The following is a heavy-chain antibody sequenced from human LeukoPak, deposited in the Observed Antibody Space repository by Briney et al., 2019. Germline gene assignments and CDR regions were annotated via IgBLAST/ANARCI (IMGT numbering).Heavy chain of an antibody. J-gene: IGHJ4*02. CDR2: IRDSGGST. CDR1: GFTFSIHA. D-gene: IGHD3-10*01. V-gene: IGHV3-23*01. Sequence: GGSLRLSCAVSGFTFSIHAMTWVRQAPGKGLECVSIIRDSGGSTSYADSVKGRFTISRDNAKNTLYLQMDSLRAEDTAIYYCATRILGSASRWGQGTLVTVSS. CDR3: ATRILGSASR.